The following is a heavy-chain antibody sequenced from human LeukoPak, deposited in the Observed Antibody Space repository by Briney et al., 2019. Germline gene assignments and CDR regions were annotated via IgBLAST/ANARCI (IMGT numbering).Heavy chain of an antibody. Sequence: PGGSLRLSCAASGFTFGNYAIHWVRQVPGEGLEWVAIITHNGGTQYYADSVKGRFTISRDNSQSTVFLQMNSLRSEDTAVYYCARDAQSGAFSDFDYWGQGTLVTVSS. CDR3: ARDAQSGAFSDFDY. V-gene: IGHV3-30-3*01. CDR1: GFTFGNYA. CDR2: ITHNGGTQ. J-gene: IGHJ4*02. D-gene: IGHD1-26*01.